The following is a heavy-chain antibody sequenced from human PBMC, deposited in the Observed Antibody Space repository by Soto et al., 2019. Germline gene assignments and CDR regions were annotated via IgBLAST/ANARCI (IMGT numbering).Heavy chain of an antibody. CDR2: ISSSSSYV. J-gene: IGHJ5*02. V-gene: IGHV3-21*01. Sequence: EVQLVESGGGLVKPGGSLRLSCAASGFTFSSYSMNWVRQAPGKGLEWVSSISSSSSYVYYADSVKGRFTISRDNAKNSLYLQMNSLRAEDTAVYYCARALERRGGWFDPWGQGTLVTVSS. CDR1: GFTFSSYS. CDR3: ARALERRGGWFDP. D-gene: IGHD1-1*01.